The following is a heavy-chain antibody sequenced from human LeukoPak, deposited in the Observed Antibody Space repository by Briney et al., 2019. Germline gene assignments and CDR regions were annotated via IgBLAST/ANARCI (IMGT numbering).Heavy chain of an antibody. J-gene: IGHJ5*02. V-gene: IGHV3-53*01. CDR2: IYSGGST. Sequence: GGSLRLSCAASGFTVSSNYMSWVRQAPGKGLEWVSVIYSGGSTYYADSVKGRFTISRDNSKNTLYLQMNSLRAEDTAVYYCAKDLTRSSSSGFGPWGQGTLVTVSS. CDR1: GFTVSSNY. CDR3: AKDLTRSSSSGFGP. D-gene: IGHD6-13*01.